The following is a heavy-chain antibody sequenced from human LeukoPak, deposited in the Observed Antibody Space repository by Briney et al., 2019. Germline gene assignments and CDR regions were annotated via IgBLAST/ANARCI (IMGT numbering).Heavy chain of an antibody. D-gene: IGHD2-2*01. J-gene: IGHJ5*02. CDR2: IGASGDHT. CDR3: TKTQGDYSTTWYNWFDP. V-gene: IGHV3-23*01. Sequence: GGSLRLSCAAPGFTFANYAMTWVRQAPGKGLEWVSSIGASGDHTLYADSVKGRFTISRDNSKNTLYLQMNSLRVDDTAVYYCTKTQGDYSTTWYNWFDPWGQGTLGTVSS. CDR1: GFTFANYA.